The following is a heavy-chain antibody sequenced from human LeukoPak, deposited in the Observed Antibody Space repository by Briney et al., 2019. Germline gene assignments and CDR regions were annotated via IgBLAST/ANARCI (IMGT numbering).Heavy chain of an antibody. D-gene: IGHD3-10*01. J-gene: IGHJ4*02. Sequence: SETLSLTCAVYGGSFSGYYWSWIRQPPGKGLEWIGEINHSGSTNYNPSLKSRVTISVDTSKNQFSLKLSSVTAADTAVYYCARTHRVGELLWRGYYFDYWGQGTLVTVSS. CDR2: INHSGST. V-gene: IGHV4-34*01. CDR1: GGSFSGYY. CDR3: ARTHRVGELLWRGYYFDY.